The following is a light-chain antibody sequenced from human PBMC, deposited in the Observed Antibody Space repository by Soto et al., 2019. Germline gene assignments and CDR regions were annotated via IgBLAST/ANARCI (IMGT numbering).Light chain of an antibody. CDR2: AAS. CDR1: QSISIY. J-gene: IGKJ1*01. Sequence: DIPMTQSPSSLSASVGDRVTLTCRASQSISIYLNWYQQKPGKAPKVLIYAASTLHSGVPSRFSGSGSGTDFTLTISSLQPEDFATYYCQQNYNTPRTFGPGTNVEVK. CDR3: QQNYNTPRT. V-gene: IGKV1-39*01.